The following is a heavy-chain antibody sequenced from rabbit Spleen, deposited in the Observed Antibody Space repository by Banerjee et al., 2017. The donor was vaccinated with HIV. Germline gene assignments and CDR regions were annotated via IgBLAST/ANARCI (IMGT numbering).Heavy chain of an antibody. J-gene: IGHJ4*01. CDR1: GFSLSSYY. V-gene: IGHV1S45*01. CDR2: IAGSSSGFT. D-gene: IGHD1-1*01. Sequence: QEQLEESAGGLVNPGGSLTLTCTASGFSLSSYYMCWVRQAPGKGLEWISCIAGSSSGFTYSATWAKGRFTMSRTSSTTVTLQMTSLTAADTATYFCARDLVAVIGWNFNLWGQGTLVTVS. CDR3: ARDLVAVIGWNFNL.